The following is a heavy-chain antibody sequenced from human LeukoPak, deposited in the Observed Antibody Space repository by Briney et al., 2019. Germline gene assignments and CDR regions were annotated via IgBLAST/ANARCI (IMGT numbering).Heavy chain of an antibody. Sequence: SETLSLTCTVYGDSITDDYYTWIRQPAGKGLEWIWRIHSGGTTNYNPSLMSRVTLSIDKSKKHISLRLTSVTAADTALYYCARDNGSGYTKGYEHYYYYLDVWGKGTTVTVSS. CDR2: IHSGGTT. CDR3: ARDNGSGYTKGYEHYYYYLDV. J-gene: IGHJ6*03. D-gene: IGHD3-3*02. V-gene: IGHV4-4*07. CDR1: GDSITDDY.